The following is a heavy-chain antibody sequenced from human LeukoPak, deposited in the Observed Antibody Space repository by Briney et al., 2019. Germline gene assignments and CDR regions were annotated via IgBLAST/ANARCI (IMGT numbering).Heavy chain of an antibody. CDR3: ARRAISFPYYYYYMDV. CDR2: INHSGST. V-gene: IGHV4-34*01. J-gene: IGHJ6*03. Sequence: SETLSLTCAVYGGSFSGYYWSWIRQPPGKGLEWIGEINHSGSTNYNPSLKSRVTISVDTSKNQFSLKLSSVTAADTAVYYCARRAISFPYYYYYMDVWGKGTTVTVSS. CDR1: GGSFSGYY. D-gene: IGHD2-2*01.